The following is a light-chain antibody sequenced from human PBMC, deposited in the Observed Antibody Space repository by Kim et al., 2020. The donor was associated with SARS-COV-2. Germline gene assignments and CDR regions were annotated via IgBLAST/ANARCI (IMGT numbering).Light chain of an antibody. CDR3: ATWDDGLNGWV. J-gene: IGLJ3*02. V-gene: IGLV1-47*02. CDR1: TSHIGTKY. Sequence: GQGATISWYGRTSHIGTKYVLWYQQHPGTPPKLLVSSKNQRPSGVPDRVAGSKSGTSASLAISGLRAEYEADYYCATWDDGLNGWVFGGGTRLTVL. CDR2: SKN.